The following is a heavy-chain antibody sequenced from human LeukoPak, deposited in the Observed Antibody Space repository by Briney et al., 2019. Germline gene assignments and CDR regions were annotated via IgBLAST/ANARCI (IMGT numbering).Heavy chain of an antibody. CDR2: MNPNSGNT. Sequence: ASVKVSCKASGYTFTSYDINWMRQATGQGLEWMGWMNPNSGNTGYAQKFQGRVTMTRNTSISTAYMELSSLRSEDTAVYYCARGLRYSSSWYQGNWFDPWGQGTLVTVSS. CDR3: ARGLRYSSSWYQGNWFDP. D-gene: IGHD6-13*01. J-gene: IGHJ5*02. V-gene: IGHV1-8*02. CDR1: GYTFTSYD.